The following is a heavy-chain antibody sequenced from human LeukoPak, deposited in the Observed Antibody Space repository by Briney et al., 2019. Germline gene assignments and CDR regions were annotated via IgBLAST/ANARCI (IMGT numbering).Heavy chain of an antibody. J-gene: IGHJ6*03. CDR3: ARDTGWYSSSWRRYYYYMDV. Sequence: SETLSLTCAVYGGSFSGYYWSWIRQPPGKGLEWIGEINHSGSTNYNPSLKSRVTISVDTSKNQFSLKLSSVTAADTAVYYCARDTGWYSSSWRRYYYYMDVWGKGTTVTISS. CDR2: INHSGST. D-gene: IGHD6-13*01. V-gene: IGHV4-34*01. CDR1: GGSFSGYY.